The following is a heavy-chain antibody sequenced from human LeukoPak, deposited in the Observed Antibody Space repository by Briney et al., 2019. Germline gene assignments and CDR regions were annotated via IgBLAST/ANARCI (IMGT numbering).Heavy chain of an antibody. Sequence: GGSLRLSCAASRFSFSDYHMSWIRQAPGKGLEWLSYISGSSRTIYFADSVKGRFTISRDNAKNSLYLQMNRLTAEDTALYYCARTWDRFDPWGQGTLVTVSS. V-gene: IGHV3-11*01. CDR1: RFSFSDYH. J-gene: IGHJ5*02. CDR3: ARTWDRFDP. CDR2: ISGSSRTI. D-gene: IGHD1-26*01.